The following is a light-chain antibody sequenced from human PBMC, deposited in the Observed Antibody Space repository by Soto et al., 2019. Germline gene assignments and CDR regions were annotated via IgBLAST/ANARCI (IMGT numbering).Light chain of an antibody. CDR3: QQYRNYPWT. CDR2: DAS. Sequence: DIHMTHSPSTLSASVGDRVTITCRASESISSWLAWYQQKPGKAPKLLIYDASSLESGVPSRFSGSGSGTEFSLTISSLQPDDFASYYCQQYRNYPWTFGQGTKAAI. J-gene: IGKJ1*01. CDR1: ESISSW. V-gene: IGKV1-5*01.